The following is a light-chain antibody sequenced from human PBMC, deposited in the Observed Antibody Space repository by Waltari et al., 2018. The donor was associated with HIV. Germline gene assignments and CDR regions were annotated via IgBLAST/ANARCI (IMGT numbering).Light chain of an antibody. J-gene: IGLJ3*02. CDR2: DVI. CDR3: NSYTSSNTWV. V-gene: IGLV2-14*03. CDR1: SSDVGGYTY. Sequence: QSALTQPASVSGSPGQSITISCTGTSSDVGGYTYVSWYQQHPGRAPKLIIYDVINRPSVVSTRFAGSKSGNTASLTISWLQAEDEADYYCNSYTSSNTWVFGGGTKLTVL.